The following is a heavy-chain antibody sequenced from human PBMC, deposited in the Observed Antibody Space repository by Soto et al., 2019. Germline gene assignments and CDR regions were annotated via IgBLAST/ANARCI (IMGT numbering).Heavy chain of an antibody. Sequence: QVELQQWGAGLLKPSETLSLTCAVYGGSFSGYYWNWIRQPPGKGLEWIGEMNDRGSSNYNPSRKSRVTISVDLSNKRVSLKLSSVTAAGKSVYYCARTSGNAFDIGGQGTVVTVSS. CDR3: ARTSGNAFDI. V-gene: IGHV4-34*01. CDR2: MNDRGSS. CDR1: GGSFSGYY. J-gene: IGHJ3*02. D-gene: IGHD1-1*01.